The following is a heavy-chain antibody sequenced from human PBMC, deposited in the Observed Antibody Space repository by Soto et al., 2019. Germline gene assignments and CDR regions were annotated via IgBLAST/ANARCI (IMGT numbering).Heavy chain of an antibody. CDR3: ARARYDSSGYYYFDY. CDR2: INHSGST. CDR1: GGSFSGYY. V-gene: IGHV4-34*01. D-gene: IGHD3-22*01. J-gene: IGHJ4*02. Sequence: PSETLSLTCAVYGGSFSGYYWSWIRQPPGKGLEWIGEINHSGSTNYTPYLKSRVTISVDTSKNQFYMKMSSVTDADTAVYYCARARYDSSGYYYFDYWGQGTLVTVSS.